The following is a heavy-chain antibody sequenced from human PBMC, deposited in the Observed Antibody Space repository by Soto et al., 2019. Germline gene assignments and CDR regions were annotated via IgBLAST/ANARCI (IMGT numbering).Heavy chain of an antibody. CDR3: ARDPNTSSWPFQH. J-gene: IGHJ1*01. D-gene: IGHD6-13*01. V-gene: IGHV6-1*01. Sequence: KASQTLSLTCAISGDSVSSNSAGWNWIRQSPSRGLEWLGRTYYRSKWYNDYAISVKSRITINPDTSKNQFSLQLNSVTPEDTAVYYCARDPNTSSWPFQHWGQGTLVTVSS. CDR2: TYYRSKWYN. CDR1: GDSVSSNSAG.